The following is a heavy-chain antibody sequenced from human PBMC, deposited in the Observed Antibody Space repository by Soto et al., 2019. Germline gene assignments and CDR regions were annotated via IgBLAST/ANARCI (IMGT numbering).Heavy chain of an antibody. Sequence: QVQLQESGPGLVKPSQTLSLTCTVSGGSISSGGYYWSWIRQHPGKGLEWIGYIYYSGGTYYNPSIKSRVTISVNTSRNQFSLKLSSVTAADTAVYYCASTYCSGGSCYSYFDYWGQGTLVTVSS. J-gene: IGHJ4*02. CDR2: IYYSGGT. CDR1: GGSISSGGYY. CDR3: ASTYCSGGSCYSYFDY. D-gene: IGHD2-15*01. V-gene: IGHV4-31*03.